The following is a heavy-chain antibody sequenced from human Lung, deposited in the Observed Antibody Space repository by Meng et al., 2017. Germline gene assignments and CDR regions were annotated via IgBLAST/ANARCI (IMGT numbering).Heavy chain of an antibody. D-gene: IGHD1-20*01. CDR2: ISSSGSTI. V-gene: IGHV3-11*01. CDR1: GFTFSDYY. Sequence: QVQRGEAGGGGVKPGGSRRRSCAAAGFTFSDYYMSWIRQAPGKGLEWVSYISSSGSTIYYADSVKGRFTISRDNAKNSLYLQMNSLRAEDTAVYYCARDISGPVGYFDYWGQGTLVTVSS. J-gene: IGHJ4*02. CDR3: ARDISGPVGYFDY.